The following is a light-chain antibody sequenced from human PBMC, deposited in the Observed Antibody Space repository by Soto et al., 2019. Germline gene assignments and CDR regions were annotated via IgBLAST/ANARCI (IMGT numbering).Light chain of an antibody. Sequence: EIVLTQSPATLSLYPGERATLSCRASQSVSSYLAWYQQKPGQAPRLLIYDASNRATGIPARFSGSGSGTDFTLTISSLQPEDSATYYCQQSDSTRTFGQGAKVDI. CDR3: QQSDSTRT. CDR1: QSVSSY. J-gene: IGKJ1*01. CDR2: DAS. V-gene: IGKV3-11*01.